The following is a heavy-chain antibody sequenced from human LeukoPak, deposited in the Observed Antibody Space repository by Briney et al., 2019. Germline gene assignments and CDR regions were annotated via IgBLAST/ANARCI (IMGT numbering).Heavy chain of an antibody. CDR3: ARGRNWQTFYHYYMDI. J-gene: IGHJ6*03. CDR2: INHGGVT. V-gene: IGHV4-34*01. CDR1: GGSFSGHY. Sequence: SETLSLTCGVSGGSFSGHYWTWLRQTPGKGLEWMGEINHGGVTNYNPSLKSRVSISIDTSTNEISLNMSSVTAADTGIYYCARGRNWQTFYHYYMDIWGKGATVTVS. D-gene: IGHD1-14*01.